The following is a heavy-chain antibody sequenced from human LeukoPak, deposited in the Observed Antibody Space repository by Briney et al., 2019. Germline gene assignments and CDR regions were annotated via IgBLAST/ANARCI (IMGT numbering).Heavy chain of an antibody. CDR3: AKRTGSDSGWFDF. Sequence: PGGSLRLSCAASGFTFSTYWMHWVRQAPGKGLVWVSRINSDGSSTNNADSVKGRFTISRDNSKNTLYLQMNGLRAEDTAVYYCAKRTGSDSGWFDFWGQGTLVTVSS. CDR2: INSDGSST. J-gene: IGHJ4*02. V-gene: IGHV3-74*01. CDR1: GFTFSTYW. D-gene: IGHD6-19*01.